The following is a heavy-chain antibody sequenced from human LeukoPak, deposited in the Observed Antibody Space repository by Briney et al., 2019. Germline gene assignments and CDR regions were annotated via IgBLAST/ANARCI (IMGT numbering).Heavy chain of an antibody. Sequence: SETLSLTCAVYGGSFSGYYWSWIRQPPGKGLEWIGEINHSGSTNYNPSLKSRVTISVDTSKNQFSLKLSSVTAADTAVYYCARGRTDRDYYDSSGYYYALDYWGQGTLVTVSS. V-gene: IGHV4-34*01. CDR1: GGSFSGYY. D-gene: IGHD3-22*01. CDR3: ARGRTDRDYYDSSGYYYALDY. J-gene: IGHJ4*02. CDR2: INHSGST.